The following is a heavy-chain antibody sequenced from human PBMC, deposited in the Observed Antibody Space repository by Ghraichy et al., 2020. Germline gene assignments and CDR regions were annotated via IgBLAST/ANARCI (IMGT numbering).Heavy chain of an antibody. CDR2: ISSSSSTI. CDR3: AREGGIAGQPRYYYYYGMDV. Sequence: GGSLRLSCAASGFTFSSYSMNWVRQAPGKGLEWVSYISSSSSTIYYADSVKGRFTISRDNAKNSLYLQMNSLRDEDTAVYYCAREGGIAGQPRYYYYYGMDVWGQGTTVTVSS. CDR1: GFTFSSYS. D-gene: IGHD6-13*01. J-gene: IGHJ6*02. V-gene: IGHV3-48*02.